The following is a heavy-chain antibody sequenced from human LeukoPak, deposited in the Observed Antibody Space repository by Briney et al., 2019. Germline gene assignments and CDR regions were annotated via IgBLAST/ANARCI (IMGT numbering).Heavy chain of an antibody. Sequence: GGSLRLSCAASGFTFSSYAMSWVRQAPGKGLEWVSGFSGSGGSTYYADSVKGRFTISRDNSRNTLYLQMNSPRAEDTAVYYCAILPGYSSGWYEVNYWGQGTLVTVSS. CDR1: GFTFSSYA. CDR2: FSGSGGST. CDR3: AILPGYSSGWYEVNY. V-gene: IGHV3-23*01. D-gene: IGHD6-13*01. J-gene: IGHJ4*02.